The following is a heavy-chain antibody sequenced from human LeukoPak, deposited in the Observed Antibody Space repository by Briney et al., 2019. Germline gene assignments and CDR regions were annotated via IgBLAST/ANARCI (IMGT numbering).Heavy chain of an antibody. CDR2: IIPIFCTA. CDR1: GGTFSSYA. CDR3: ASAVDTAMVEGDYYYMDV. J-gene: IGHJ6*03. D-gene: IGHD5-18*01. Sequence: SVKVSCKASGGTFSSYAISWVRQAPGQGLEWMGGIIPIFCTANYAQKFQGRVTNTADESTSTAYMELSSLRSEDTAVYYCASAVDTAMVEGDYYYMDVWGKGTTVTVSS. V-gene: IGHV1-69*01.